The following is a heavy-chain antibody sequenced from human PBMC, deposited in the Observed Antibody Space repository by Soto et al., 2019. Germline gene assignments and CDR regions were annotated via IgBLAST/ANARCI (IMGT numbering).Heavy chain of an antibody. CDR3: AKEALATYSSSSPDFDY. Sequence: QVQLVESGGGVVQPGRSLRLSCAASGFTFSSYGMHWVRQAPGKGLEWVAVISYDGSNKYYADSVKGRFTISRDNSKNTLYLQMNSLRAEDTAVYYCAKEALATYSSSSPDFDYWGQGTLVTVSS. J-gene: IGHJ4*02. V-gene: IGHV3-30*18. D-gene: IGHD6-13*01. CDR2: ISYDGSNK. CDR1: GFTFSSYG.